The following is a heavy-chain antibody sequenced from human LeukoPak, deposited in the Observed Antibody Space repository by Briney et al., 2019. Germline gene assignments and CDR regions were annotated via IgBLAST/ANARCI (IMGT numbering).Heavy chain of an antibody. CDR1: GGSISSYY. V-gene: IGHV4-59*12. J-gene: IGHJ6*02. Sequence: SETLSLTCTVSGGSISSYYWSWIRQPPGKGLEWIGYIYYSGSSNYNPSLKSRVTMSVDTSKNQFSLKLSSVTAADTAVYYCARAQRIAAAGTRRPFHYYYGMDVWGQGITVTVSS. CDR2: IYYSGSS. D-gene: IGHD6-13*01. CDR3: ARAQRIAAAGTRRPFHYYYGMDV.